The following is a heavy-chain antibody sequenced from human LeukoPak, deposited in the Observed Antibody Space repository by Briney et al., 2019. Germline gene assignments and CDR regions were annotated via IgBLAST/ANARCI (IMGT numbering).Heavy chain of an antibody. V-gene: IGHV1-2*02. D-gene: IGHD6-19*01. Sequence: ASVKVSCKASGYTFTGHYMHWVRQAPGQGLEWMGWNNPNSGGTSYAQKFQGRVTMTMDTSINTAYMELSRLRFDDTAVYYCARPLAVAVIGDAFDIWGQGTMVTVSS. J-gene: IGHJ3*02. CDR3: ARPLAVAVIGDAFDI. CDR2: NNPNSGGT. CDR1: GYTFTGHY.